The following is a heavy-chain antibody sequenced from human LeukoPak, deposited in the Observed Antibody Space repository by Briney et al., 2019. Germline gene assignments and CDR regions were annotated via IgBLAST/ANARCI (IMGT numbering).Heavy chain of an antibody. CDR3: AKQGEPDFFDY. CDR1: GFTFSSYT. D-gene: IGHD1-14*01. Sequence: GGSLRLSCAASGFTFSSYTMNWVRQAPGKGLEWVSYISTSSSILYYADSVKGRFTISRDNAKNSLYLQMNSLRVEDTAFYYCAKQGEPDFFDYWGQGTLVTVSS. V-gene: IGHV3-48*04. CDR2: ISTSSSIL. J-gene: IGHJ4*02.